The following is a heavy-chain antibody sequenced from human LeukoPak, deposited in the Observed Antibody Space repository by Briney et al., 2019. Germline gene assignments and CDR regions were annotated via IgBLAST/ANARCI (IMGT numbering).Heavy chain of an antibody. CDR1: GFTVSSNY. Sequence: GGSLRLSCAASGFTVSSNYMSWVRQAPGKGLEWISVIYSGGNTYYADSVKGRFTISRDNSKNTLYLQMNSLRAEDTAVYYCARVLWFGEFYFDYWGQGTLVTVSS. CDR2: IYSGGNT. V-gene: IGHV3-53*01. D-gene: IGHD3-10*01. J-gene: IGHJ4*02. CDR3: ARVLWFGEFYFDY.